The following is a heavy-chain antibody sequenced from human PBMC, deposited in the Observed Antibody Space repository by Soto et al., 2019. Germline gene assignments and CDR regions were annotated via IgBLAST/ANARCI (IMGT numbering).Heavy chain of an antibody. CDR3: AKATVVAEGTFDC. Sequence: EVQLLESGGGLVQPGESLRLSCGASGFTFSSYAMHWVRQAAGKGLEWVSTISGSGGSTYYVDSVKGRFTMSRDNSKNTLYLQMNSLRAEDTAVYYCAKATVVAEGTFDCWGQGTLVTVSS. CDR1: GFTFSSYA. J-gene: IGHJ4*02. CDR2: ISGSGGST. D-gene: IGHD3-22*01. V-gene: IGHV3-23*01.